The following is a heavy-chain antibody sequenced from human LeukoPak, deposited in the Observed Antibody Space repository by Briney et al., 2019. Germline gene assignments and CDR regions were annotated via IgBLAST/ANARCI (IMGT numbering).Heavy chain of an antibody. CDR1: GGTFSSYA. CDR2: IIPIFGTA. V-gene: IGHV1-69*05. Sequence: SVKVSCKASGGTFSSYAISWVRQAPGQGLEWMGRIIPIFGTANYAQKFQGRVSITTDESTSTAYLELSSLRSEDTAVYYCARMRDDYGLNWGQGTLVTVSS. J-gene: IGHJ4*02. D-gene: IGHD4-17*01. CDR3: ARMRDDYGLN.